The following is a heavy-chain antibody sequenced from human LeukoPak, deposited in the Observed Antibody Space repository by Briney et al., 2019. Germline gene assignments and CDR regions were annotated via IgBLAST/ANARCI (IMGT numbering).Heavy chain of an antibody. Sequence: ETLSLTCTVSGGSVSSGSYYWSWIRQPPGKGLEWIGYIYYSGSTNYNPSLKSRVTISVDTSKNQFSLKLSSVTAADTAVYYCARVYDFWSGWYAFDIWGQGTMVTVSS. CDR3: ARVYDFWSGWYAFDI. CDR1: GGSVSSGSYY. J-gene: IGHJ3*02. CDR2: IYYSGST. V-gene: IGHV4-61*01. D-gene: IGHD3-3*01.